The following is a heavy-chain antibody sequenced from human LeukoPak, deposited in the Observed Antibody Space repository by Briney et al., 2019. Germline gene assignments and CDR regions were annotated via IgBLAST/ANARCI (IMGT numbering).Heavy chain of an antibody. Sequence: PGGSLRLSCAASGFTFDDYAMHWVRQAPGKGLEWVSTISGSGGSTYYADSVKGRFTISRDNSKNTLYLQMNSRRAKDTAVYYCAKTGRGKEIAANFDLWGQGTLVTVSS. V-gene: IGHV3-23*01. CDR3: AKTGRGKEIAANFDL. J-gene: IGHJ4*02. D-gene: IGHD6-13*01. CDR1: GFTFDDYA. CDR2: ISGSGGST.